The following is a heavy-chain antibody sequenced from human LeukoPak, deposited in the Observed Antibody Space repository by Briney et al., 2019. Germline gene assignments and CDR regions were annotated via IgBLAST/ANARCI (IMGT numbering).Heavy chain of an antibody. CDR1: GGTFSSYA. CDR2: IIPIFGTA. V-gene: IGHV1-69*13. Sequence: ASVKVSCKASGGTFSSYAISWVRQAPGQGLEWMGGIIPIFGTANYAQKFQGRVTITADESTSTAYMELSSLRSEDTAVYYCARAPAFLLWFGELLGAFDIWGQGTMVTVSS. D-gene: IGHD3-10*01. J-gene: IGHJ3*02. CDR3: ARAPAFLLWFGELLGAFDI.